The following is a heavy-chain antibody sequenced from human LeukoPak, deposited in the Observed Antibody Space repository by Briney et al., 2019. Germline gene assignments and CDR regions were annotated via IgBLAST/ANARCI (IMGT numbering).Heavy chain of an antibody. CDR3: ARVGSGLAGY. J-gene: IGHJ4*02. CDR2: INPNSGGT. Sequence: GASVKVSCKASGYTFIAYYMHWVRQAPGQGLEWMGWINPNSGGTNYAQKFQGRVTMTGDTSISTAYMELSRLRSDDTAVYYCARVGSGLAGYWGQGTLVTVSS. V-gene: IGHV1-2*02. CDR1: GYTFIAYY.